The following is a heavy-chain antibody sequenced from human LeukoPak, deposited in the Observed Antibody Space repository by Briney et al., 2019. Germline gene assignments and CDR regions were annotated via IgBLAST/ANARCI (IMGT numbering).Heavy chain of an antibody. Sequence: LPGGSLRLSCAASGFTFDDYAMHWVRHAPGKGLEWVSLINEDGGSTYYVNSVKGRFTISRDNSKSSLYLQMNSLRTEDTALYYCAKTTPGYSPVMDYWGQGTLVTVSS. CDR1: GFTFDDYA. CDR3: AKTTPGYSPVMDY. CDR2: INEDGGST. D-gene: IGHD5-12*01. V-gene: IGHV3-43*02. J-gene: IGHJ4*02.